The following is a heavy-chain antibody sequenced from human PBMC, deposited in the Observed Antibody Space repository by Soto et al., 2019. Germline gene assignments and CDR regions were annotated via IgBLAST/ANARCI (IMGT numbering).Heavy chain of an antibody. Sequence: QVQLQQWGAGLLKPSETLSLTCAVYGGSFSGYYWSWIRQPPGKGLEWIGEINHSGSTNYNPSLRRRVTIPVDPSKSQFSLKLSSVTAADTAVYYWARGRDRYWHAFAIWVQGTMVTVSS. CDR1: GGSFSGYY. CDR3: ARGRDRYWHAFAI. CDR2: INHSGST. D-gene: IGHD1-26*01. V-gene: IGHV4-34*01. J-gene: IGHJ3*02.